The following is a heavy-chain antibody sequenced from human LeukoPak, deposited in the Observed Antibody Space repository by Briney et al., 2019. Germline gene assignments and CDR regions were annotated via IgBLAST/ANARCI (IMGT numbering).Heavy chain of an antibody. Sequence: GGSLKLSCAASGFTFSSNAMSWVGQAPGKGLEWSQAISGSGGSTYYADSVKGRFTISRDNSKNTLYLQMNSLRAEDTAVYYCAKDKLGTNPLGYYYGMDVWGQGTTVTVSS. V-gene: IGHV3-23*01. CDR1: GFTFSSNA. D-gene: IGHD7-27*01. J-gene: IGHJ6*02. CDR2: ISGSGGST. CDR3: AKDKLGTNPLGYYYGMDV.